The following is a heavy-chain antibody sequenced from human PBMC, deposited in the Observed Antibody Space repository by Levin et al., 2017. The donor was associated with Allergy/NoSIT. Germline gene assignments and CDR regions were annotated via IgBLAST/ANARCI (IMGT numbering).Heavy chain of an antibody. CDR2: IKEDGSQK. V-gene: IGHV3-7*02. J-gene: IGHJ4*02. D-gene: IGHD6-6*01. CDR1: GFTFSNSW. CDR3: AKSGRATASEYYYFDY. Sequence: HPGGSLRLSCAASGFTFSNSWMSWVRQAPGKGLEWVANIKEDGSQKYYVDSVKGRFTISRDSAKNSLYLQMNSLRVEDTAVYFCAKSGRATASEYYYFDYWGQGTLVTVSS.